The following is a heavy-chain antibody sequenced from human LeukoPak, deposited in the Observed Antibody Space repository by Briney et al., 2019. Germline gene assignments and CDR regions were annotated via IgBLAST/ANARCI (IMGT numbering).Heavy chain of an antibody. D-gene: IGHD2-15*01. CDR2: ISSSSYI. CDR3: ARDLVDCSGGSCPTQGSYGMDV. Sequence: GGSLRLSCAASGFTFSSYSMNWVRQAPGKGLEWVSSISSSSYIYYADSVKGRFTISRDNVKNTLYVQMNSLRVEDTAVYYCARDLVDCSGGSCPTQGSYGMDVWGQGTTVTVSS. V-gene: IGHV3-21*01. J-gene: IGHJ6*02. CDR1: GFTFSSYS.